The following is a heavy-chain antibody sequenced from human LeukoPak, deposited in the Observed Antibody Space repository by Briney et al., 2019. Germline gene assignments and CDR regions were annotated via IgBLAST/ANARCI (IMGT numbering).Heavy chain of an antibody. V-gene: IGHV3-7*01. CDR3: ARGPLIVATTRDAKYYYYGMDV. Sequence: PGGSLRLSCAASGFAFSSYGMHWVRQAPGKGLEWVANIKQDGSEKYYVDSVKGRFTISRDNAKNSLYLQMNSLRAEDTAVYYCARGPLIVATTRDAKYYYYGMDVWGQGTTVTVSS. CDR1: GFAFSSYG. D-gene: IGHD5-12*01. J-gene: IGHJ6*02. CDR2: IKQDGSEK.